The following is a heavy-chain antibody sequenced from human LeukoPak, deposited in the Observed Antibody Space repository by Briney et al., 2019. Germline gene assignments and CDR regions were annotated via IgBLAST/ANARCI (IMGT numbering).Heavy chain of an antibody. Sequence: SETLSLTCAVSGGSINSGGYSWSWIRQPPGKGLEWIGYIYYSGATYYNPSLKSRLAISIDTSKNQFSLKLSSVTAADTAMYYCARVSRYYYYMDVWGKGTTVTVSS. CDR2: IYYSGAT. J-gene: IGHJ6*03. V-gene: IGHV4-30-4*07. CDR1: GGSINSGGYS. CDR3: ARVSRYYYYMDV.